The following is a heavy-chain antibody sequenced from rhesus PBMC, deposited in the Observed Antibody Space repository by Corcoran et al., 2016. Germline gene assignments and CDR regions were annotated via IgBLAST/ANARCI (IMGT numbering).Heavy chain of an antibody. CDR3: ARGWNGFDY. V-gene: IGHV4-65*01. CDR1: GGSVSSSNW. Sequence: QVQLQESGPGLVKPSETLSLTCAVSGGSVSSSNWWSWIRQPPGKGLEWIGYISVSSGSTYYNPSLKSRVTISTDTSKHQFSLKLSSVTAADTAVYYCARGWNGFDYWGQGVLVTVSS. CDR2: ISVSSGST. D-gene: IGHD1-32*01. J-gene: IGHJ4*01.